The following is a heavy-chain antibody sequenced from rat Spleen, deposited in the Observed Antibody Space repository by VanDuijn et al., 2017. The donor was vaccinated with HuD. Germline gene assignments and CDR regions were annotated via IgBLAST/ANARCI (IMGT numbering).Heavy chain of an antibody. CDR1: GFTFSSNW. CDR2: INPDGSGT. J-gene: IGHJ4*01. CDR3: TTDRPGALMEA. V-gene: IGHV5-58*01. Sequence: EVQLVESGGGLVQPGSPLKLSCAASGFTFSSNWLNWIRQAPGKGLEWVASINPDGSGTYYPDTVKGRFTISRDNPQSTLYLQMDSLRSEDTATYYCTTDRPGALMEAWGQGASVTVSS. D-gene: IGHD5-1*01.